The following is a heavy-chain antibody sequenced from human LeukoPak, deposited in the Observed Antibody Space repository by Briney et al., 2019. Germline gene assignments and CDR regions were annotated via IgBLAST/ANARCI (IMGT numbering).Heavy chain of an antibody. CDR3: ARVSYYYGSGSYRPTAVYYFDY. CDR1: GDSVSSNSAA. J-gene: IGHJ4*02. Sequence: SQTLSLTCVISGDSVSSNSAAWNWIRQSPSRGLEWLGRTYYRSKWYNDYAVSVRGRIAINADTSKNQFSLQLNSVTPEDTAVYYCARVSYYYGSGSYRPTAVYYFDYWGQGTLVTVSS. V-gene: IGHV6-1*01. D-gene: IGHD3-10*01. CDR2: TYYRSKWYN.